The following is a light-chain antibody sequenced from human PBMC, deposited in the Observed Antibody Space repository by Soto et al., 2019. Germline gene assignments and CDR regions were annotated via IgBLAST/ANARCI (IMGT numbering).Light chain of an antibody. J-gene: IGLJ2*01. CDR1: SSDVGGYNY. CDR3: SSYTSSSTSVV. V-gene: IGLV2-14*01. CDR2: DVS. Sequence: QSVLTQPASVSGSHGEASTISCTGTSSDVGGYNYVSWYQQHPGKAPKLMIYDVSNRPSGVSNRFSGSKSGNTASLTISGLQAEDEADYYCSSYTSSSTSVVFGGGTQLTVL.